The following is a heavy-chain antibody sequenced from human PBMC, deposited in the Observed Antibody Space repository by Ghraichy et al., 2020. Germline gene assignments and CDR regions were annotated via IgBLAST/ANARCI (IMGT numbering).Heavy chain of an antibody. J-gene: IGHJ4*02. CDR2: IIPILGIA. D-gene: IGHD1-26*01. V-gene: IGHV1-69*02. Sequence: SVKVSCKASGGTFSSYTISWVRQAPGQGLEWMGRIIPILGIANYAQKFQGRVTITADKSTSTAYMELSSLRSEDTAVYYCASSGEVGATSTTDYWGQGTLVTVSS. CDR1: GGTFSSYT. CDR3: ASSGEVGATSTTDY.